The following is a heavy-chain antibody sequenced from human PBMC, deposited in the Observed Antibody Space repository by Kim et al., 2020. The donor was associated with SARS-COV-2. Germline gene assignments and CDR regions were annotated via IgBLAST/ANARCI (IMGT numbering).Heavy chain of an antibody. Sequence: SRVTISVDTSKNQFSLKLSSVTAADTAVYYCARTKGEDTAMVGLIWFDPWGQGTLVTVSS. V-gene: IGHV4-30-2*05. J-gene: IGHJ5*02. CDR3: ARTKGEDTAMVGLIWFDP. D-gene: IGHD5-18*01.